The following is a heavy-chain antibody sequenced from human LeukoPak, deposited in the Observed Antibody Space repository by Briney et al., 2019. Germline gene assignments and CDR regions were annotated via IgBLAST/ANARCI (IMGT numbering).Heavy chain of an antibody. CDR1: GFTFSSYA. CDR2: ISYDGSNK. Sequence: GGSLRLSCAASGFTFSSYAMHWVRQAPGKGLEWVAVISYDGSNKYYADSVKGRFTISRDNSKNTLYLQMNSLRAGDTAVYYCARGREFDPWGQGTLVTVSS. V-gene: IGHV3-30-3*01. CDR3: ARGREFDP. J-gene: IGHJ5*02.